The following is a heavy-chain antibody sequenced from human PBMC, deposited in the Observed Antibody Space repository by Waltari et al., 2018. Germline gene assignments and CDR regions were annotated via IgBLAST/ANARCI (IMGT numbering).Heavy chain of an antibody. Sequence: QVQLQQWGAGLLKPSENLSLTCAVYGGSFSGSYWSLIRQPPGKGLEWIGEINHSGSTNYNPSLKSRVTISVDTSKNQFSLKLSSVTAADTAVYYCARGFYGGNPPDDAFDIWGQGTMVTVSS. CDR3: ARGFYGGNPPDDAFDI. D-gene: IGHD4-17*01. V-gene: IGHV4-34*01. J-gene: IGHJ3*02. CDR2: INHSGST. CDR1: GGSFSGSY.